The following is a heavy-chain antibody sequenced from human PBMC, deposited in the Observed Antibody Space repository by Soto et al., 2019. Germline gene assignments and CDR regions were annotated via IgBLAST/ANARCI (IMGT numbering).Heavy chain of an antibody. D-gene: IGHD6-13*01. Sequence: QGQLVESGGGVVQPGTSLRLSCAASGFTFNNYGMHWVRQAPGTGLEWVAAISNDGSDKYYADSVKGRLTISRDNSKNTLYLQMDSLRAEDTAVYYCAKDQGIAASHGIDWGQGTMVTVSS. V-gene: IGHV3-30*18. CDR3: AKDQGIAASHGID. CDR2: ISNDGSDK. CDR1: GFTFNNYG. J-gene: IGHJ3*01.